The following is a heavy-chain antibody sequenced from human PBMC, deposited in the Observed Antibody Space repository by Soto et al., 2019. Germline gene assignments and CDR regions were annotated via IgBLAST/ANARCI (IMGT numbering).Heavy chain of an antibody. CDR3: ASLTTGYPNRLDP. CDR2: IHHRGDT. CDR1: GASISTNHHN. V-gene: IGHV4-39*01. D-gene: IGHD3-16*02. J-gene: IGHJ5*02. Sequence: QVQLQGSGPGLVRPSETLSLTCTVSGASISTNHHNWAWVRQPPGKGLEWMGNIHHRGDTYFNPALGSRRTMSVAKSKNKFSLKLTSATAANTAVYYCASLTTGYPNRLDPWGQGTLVTVSS.